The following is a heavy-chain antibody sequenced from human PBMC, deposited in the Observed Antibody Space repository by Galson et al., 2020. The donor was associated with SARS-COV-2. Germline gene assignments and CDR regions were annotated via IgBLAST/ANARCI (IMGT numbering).Heavy chain of an antibody. Sequence: GESLKISCKVSGYTLTELSMHWVRQAPGKGLEWMGGFDPEDGETIYAQKFQGRVTMTEDTSTDTAYMELSSLRSEDTAVYYCATGTLIAVALWTHFDSWGQGTLVTVSS. CDR1: GYTLTELS. CDR2: FDPEDGET. V-gene: IGHV1-24*01. J-gene: IGHJ4*02. CDR3: ATGTLIAVALWTHFDS. D-gene: IGHD6-19*01.